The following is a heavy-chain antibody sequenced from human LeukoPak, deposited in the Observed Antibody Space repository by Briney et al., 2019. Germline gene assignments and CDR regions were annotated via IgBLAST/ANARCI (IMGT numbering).Heavy chain of an antibody. CDR2: INLDGNGR. J-gene: IGHJ3*02. CDR3: ARDTDDFQGLDI. Sequence: GGSLRLSCAASGFTFSSYGMHWVRQAQGKGLEWVANINLDGNGRFYVDSVKGRFTISRDNNKKSVYLQMNSLRAEDTAVYYCARDTDDFQGLDIWGQGTRVTVSS. D-gene: IGHD3-3*01. CDR1: GFTFSSYG. V-gene: IGHV3-7*01.